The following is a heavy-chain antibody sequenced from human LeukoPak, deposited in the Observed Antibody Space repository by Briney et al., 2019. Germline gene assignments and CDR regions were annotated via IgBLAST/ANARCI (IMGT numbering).Heavy chain of an antibody. Sequence: PGGSLRLSCAASGFTFSSYGMHWVRQAPGKGLEWVAVISYDGSNKYYADSVKGRFTISRDNSKNTLYLQMNSLRAEDTAVYYCAKVHSCGFFDYWGQGTLVTVSS. CDR1: GFTFSSYG. V-gene: IGHV3-30*18. CDR3: AKVHSCGFFDY. D-gene: IGHD6-19*01. CDR2: ISYDGSNK. J-gene: IGHJ4*02.